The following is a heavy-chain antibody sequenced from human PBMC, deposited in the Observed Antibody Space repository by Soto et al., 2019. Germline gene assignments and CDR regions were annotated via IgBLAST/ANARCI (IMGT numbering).Heavy chain of an antibody. CDR2: INSDGSST. J-gene: IGHJ6*02. V-gene: IGHV3-74*01. D-gene: IGHD3-3*01. Sequence: PGGSLRLSCAASGFTFSSYWMHWVRQVPAKGLVWVSRINSDGSSTSYADSVKGRFTISRDNAKNTLYLQMHSLKTEDTAVYYCTTVEPALTIFGGGSRSRPNYGMDVWGQGTTVTVSS. CDR3: TTVEPALTIFGGGSRSRPNYGMDV. CDR1: GFTFSSYW.